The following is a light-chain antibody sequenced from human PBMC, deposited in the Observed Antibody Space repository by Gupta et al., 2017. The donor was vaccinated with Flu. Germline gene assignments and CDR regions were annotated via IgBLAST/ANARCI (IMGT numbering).Light chain of an antibody. V-gene: IGLV6-57*01. Sequence: TVTISCTRSSGSIASNYVQWYQQRPGSSPTTVIYEDNQRPSGVPDRFSGSIDSSSNSASLTIPGLKTEDEADYYCQSYDSSNQVFGGGTKLTVL. CDR3: QSYDSSNQV. J-gene: IGLJ3*02. CDR1: SGSIASNY. CDR2: EDN.